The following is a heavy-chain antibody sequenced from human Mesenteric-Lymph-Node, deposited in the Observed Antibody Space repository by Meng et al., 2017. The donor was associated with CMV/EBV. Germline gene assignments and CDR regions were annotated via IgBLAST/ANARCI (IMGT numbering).Heavy chain of an antibody. CDR3: ARDSNYVMDV. V-gene: IGHV1-18*04. Sequence: ASVKVSCKASGYTFTDYYIHWVRQAPGQGLEWVGRISAYNGNTNYAQKLQGRVTMTTDTSTSTAYMELRSLRSDDTAVYYCARDSNYVMDVWGQGTTVTVSS. J-gene: IGHJ6*02. CDR2: ISAYNGNT. CDR1: GYTFTDYY.